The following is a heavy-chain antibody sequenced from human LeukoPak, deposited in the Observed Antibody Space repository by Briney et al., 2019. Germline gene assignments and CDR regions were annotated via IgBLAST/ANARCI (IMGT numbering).Heavy chain of an antibody. CDR2: ISSNGGST. CDR1: GFTFSAYA. V-gene: IGHV3-64*01. CDR3: ARARGVLRGAFDI. J-gene: IGHJ3*02. D-gene: IGHD3-3*01. Sequence: GGSLRLSCVVSGFTFSAYAMHWVRQSPGKGLEYVSAISSNGGSTYYANSVTGRFTISRDNSKNTLYLQMGSLRPEDMAVYYCARARGVLRGAFDIWGQGTMVTVSS.